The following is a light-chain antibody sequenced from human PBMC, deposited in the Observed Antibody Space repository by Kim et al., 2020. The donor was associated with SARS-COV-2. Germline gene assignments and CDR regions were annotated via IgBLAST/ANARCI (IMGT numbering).Light chain of an antibody. CDR3: CSYAGSYPYV. CDR1: SSDVGGYND. Sequence: GQSVTISCTGNSSDVGGYNDVSWYQQHPGKAPKLMIYDVSKRPSGVPDRFSGSKSGNTASLIISGLQAEDEADYYCCSYAGSYPYVFGTGTKVTVL. V-gene: IGLV2-11*01. J-gene: IGLJ1*01. CDR2: DVS.